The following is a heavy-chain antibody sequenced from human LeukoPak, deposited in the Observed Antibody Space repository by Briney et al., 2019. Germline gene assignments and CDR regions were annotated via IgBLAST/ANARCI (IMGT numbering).Heavy chain of an antibody. CDR1: GGSISSGGYY. CDR3: ARGVGDYVFDP. V-gene: IGHV4-31*03. Sequence: PSQTLSVTCTVSGGSISSGGYYWSWIRQHPGKGLEWIGYIYYSGSTHYNPSLKSRATISVDTSKDQFSLKLNSVTAADTAVYYCARGVGDYVFDPWGQGTLVTVSS. J-gene: IGHJ5*02. CDR2: IYYSGST. D-gene: IGHD4-17*01.